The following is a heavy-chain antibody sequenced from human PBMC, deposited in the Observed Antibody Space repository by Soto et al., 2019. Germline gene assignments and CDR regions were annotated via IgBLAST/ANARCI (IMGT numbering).Heavy chain of an antibody. Sequence: SETLSLTCAVYGGSFSGYYWSWIRQPPGKGLEWIGEINHSGSTNYNPSLKSRVTISVDTSKNQFSLKLSSVTSADTAVYYCAIGFRYSGYDEGSNDAFDIWGQGTMVTVSS. J-gene: IGHJ3*02. V-gene: IGHV4-34*01. CDR1: GGSFSGYY. CDR2: INHSGST. CDR3: AIGFRYSGYDEGSNDAFDI. D-gene: IGHD5-12*01.